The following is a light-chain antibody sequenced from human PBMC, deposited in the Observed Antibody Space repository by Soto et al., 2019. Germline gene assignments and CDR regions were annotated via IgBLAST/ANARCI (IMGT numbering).Light chain of an antibody. J-gene: IGKJ1*01. CDR3: QQYSSSPGT. CDR1: QSVGSL. CDR2: GTS. V-gene: IGKV3-20*01. Sequence: EIVLTQSPGTLSLSPGERAILSCRASQSVGSLLAWYQHNPGQAPRLLIYGTSNRATGIPDRFSGSRSGTDFTLTITRLESEDFAVYYCQQYSSSPGTFGQGTKV.